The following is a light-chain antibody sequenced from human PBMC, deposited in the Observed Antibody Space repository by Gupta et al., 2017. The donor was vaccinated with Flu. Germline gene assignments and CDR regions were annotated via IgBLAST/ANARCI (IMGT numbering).Light chain of an antibody. J-gene: IGLJ2*01. V-gene: IGLV3-9*01. CDR2: KDN. Sequence: SYDLTQPVSLSVALGQTAEITCEGNDIETKNVHWYQQKSGQAPVLVIYKDNNRPFGIPERFSGSNSGNTATLTITTAQVGDDSDYYCQVWDGPYVIFGRGTELTVL. CDR3: QVWDGPYVI. CDR1: DIETKN.